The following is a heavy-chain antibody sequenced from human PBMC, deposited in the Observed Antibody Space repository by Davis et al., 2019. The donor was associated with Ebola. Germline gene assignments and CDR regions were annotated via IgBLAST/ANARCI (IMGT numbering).Heavy chain of an antibody. J-gene: IGHJ4*02. CDR1: GGSISSYY. CDR3: ARDGYNYSYFDY. Sequence: SETLSLTCTVSGGSISSYYWTWIRQPPGKGLEWIAYMFYNGGVNYNSSLKSRVTISIDMSKNQFSLKLSSVTAADTAVYYCARDGYNYSYFDYWGQGTLVTVSS. CDR2: MFYNGGV. D-gene: IGHD5-24*01. V-gene: IGHV4-59*01.